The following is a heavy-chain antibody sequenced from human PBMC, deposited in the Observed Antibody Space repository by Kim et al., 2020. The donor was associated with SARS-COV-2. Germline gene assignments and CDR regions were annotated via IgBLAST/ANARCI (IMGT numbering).Heavy chain of an antibody. V-gene: IGHV3-7*01. CDR2: IMEDGREN. CDR1: GFTFSWYR. J-gene: IGHJ6*04. Sequence: GGSLRLSCAASGFTFSWYRMHWVRQAPGKGLEWVANIMEDGRENYYVDSVKGRITISRDNAKKSLSLQMNSLRAEDTAVYYCVKDFHRYGLHVWGKGTTVTVSS. CDR3: VKDFHRYGLHV.